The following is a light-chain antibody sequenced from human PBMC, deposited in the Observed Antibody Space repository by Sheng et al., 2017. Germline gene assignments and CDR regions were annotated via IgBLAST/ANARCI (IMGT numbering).Light chain of an antibody. CDR1: QSISRW. CDR3: QQYRNYSPT. V-gene: IGKV1-5*03. CDR2: EAS. Sequence: DIHMNQFPSNLSASIGDRVTFTCRASQSISRWLAWYQLKPGEAPKLLIHEASILDTGVPSRFSGSGSGTEFTLTISSLQPDDSASYYCQQYRNYSPTFGQGTKVEIK. J-gene: IGKJ1*01.